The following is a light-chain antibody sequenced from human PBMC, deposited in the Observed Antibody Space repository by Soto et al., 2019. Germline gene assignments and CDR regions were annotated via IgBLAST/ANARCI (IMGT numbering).Light chain of an antibody. CDR3: QQYNSYSEA. J-gene: IGKJ1*01. V-gene: IGKV1-13*02. CDR2: DDS. CDR1: QGISSA. Sequence: AIQLTQSPSSLSASVGDRVTITCRASQGISSALAWYQQKPGKDPKLLIYDDSSLESGVPSRFSGSGSGTEFTLTISSLKTDDFATYYCQQYNSYSEAVGQGNKGDIK.